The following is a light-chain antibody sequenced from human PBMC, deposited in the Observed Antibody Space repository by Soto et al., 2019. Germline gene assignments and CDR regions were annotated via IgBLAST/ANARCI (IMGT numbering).Light chain of an antibody. Sequence: DIQMTQSPSTLSASVGDRVTITCRASQTSTLLAWYQQRPGKAPNLLIYKASSLASGVPSRFSGSGSGTEFTLTISSLQPDDFATYFCQQYSTYPWTFGQGTKVEVK. V-gene: IGKV1-5*03. J-gene: IGKJ1*01. CDR1: QTSTL. CDR3: QQYSTYPWT. CDR2: KAS.